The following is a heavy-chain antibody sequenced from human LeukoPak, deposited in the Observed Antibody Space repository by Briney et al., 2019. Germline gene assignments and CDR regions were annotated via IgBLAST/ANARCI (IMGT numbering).Heavy chain of an antibody. D-gene: IGHD3-10*01. CDR2: IYTSGST. V-gene: IGHV4-4*09. Sequence: SETLSLTCTVSGGSISRYYWSWIRQPPGKGLEWSGYIYTSGSTNYNPSLKRRVTISVDTSKNQFSLKLSSVTAADTAVYYCARHAPSGELLSPFDYWGQGTLVTVSS. J-gene: IGHJ4*02. CDR1: GGSISRYY. CDR3: ARHAPSGELLSPFDY.